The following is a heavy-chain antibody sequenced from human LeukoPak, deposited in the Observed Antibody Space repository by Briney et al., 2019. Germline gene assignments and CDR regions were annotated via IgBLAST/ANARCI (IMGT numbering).Heavy chain of an antibody. J-gene: IGHJ6*03. CDR2: ISGSGGST. V-gene: IGHV3-23*01. D-gene: IGHD1-14*01. Sequence: PGGSLRLSCAASGFTFSSYAMSWVRQAPGKGLEWVSAISGSGGSTYYADSVKGRFTISRDNAKNSLYLQMNSLRAEDTAVYYCARLTANYYYYMDVWGKGTTVTVSS. CDR3: ARLTANYYYYMDV. CDR1: GFTFSSYA.